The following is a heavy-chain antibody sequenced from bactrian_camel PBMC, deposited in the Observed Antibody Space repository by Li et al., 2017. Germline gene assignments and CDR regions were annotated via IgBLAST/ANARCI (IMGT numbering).Heavy chain of an antibody. CDR2: ITASGTT. V-gene: IGHV3S40*01. CDR3: QSRCFRDGNWRLV. D-gene: IGHD8*01. Sequence: VQLVESGGDSVQPGGSLRLSCVASGFPFSANHMSWVRQPPGKKLEWVSSITASGTTSYSNSVRGRFTISRDNAKNTLYLQLDSLRTEDTAMYSCQSRCFRDGNWRLVRGKGTQVTVS. CDR1: GFPFSANH. J-gene: IGHJ4*01.